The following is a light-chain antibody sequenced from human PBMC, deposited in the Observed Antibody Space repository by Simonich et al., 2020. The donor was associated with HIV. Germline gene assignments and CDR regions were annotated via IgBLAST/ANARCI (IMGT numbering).Light chain of an antibody. CDR1: SSDVGGYNY. CDR3: SSYTSSSTLAV. V-gene: IGLV2-14*03. Sequence: QSALTQPASVSGSPGQSITISCTGTSSDVGGYNYVSWYQQHPGKAPKLRIYDVSKRPSGVSNRFSGSKSGNTASLTISGLQAEDEAEYYCSSYTSSSTLAVFGGGTQLTVL. J-gene: IGLJ7*01. CDR2: DVS.